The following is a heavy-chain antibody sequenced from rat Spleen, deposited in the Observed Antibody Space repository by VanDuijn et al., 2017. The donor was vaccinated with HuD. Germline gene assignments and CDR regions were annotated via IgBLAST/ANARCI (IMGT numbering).Heavy chain of an antibody. CDR3: TTGITLV. D-gene: IGHD1-2*01. CDR2: ITNIAGRT. Sequence: EVQLVESGGGLVQPGRSLKLSCAASGFTFSDHYMAWVRQAPTKGLEWVASITNIAGRTHYPDSVKGRFTISRDNAKSSLYLQMDSLGSGDTATYYCTTGITLVWGRGVMVTVSS. CDR1: GFTFSDHY. J-gene: IGHJ2*01. V-gene: IGHV5-20*01.